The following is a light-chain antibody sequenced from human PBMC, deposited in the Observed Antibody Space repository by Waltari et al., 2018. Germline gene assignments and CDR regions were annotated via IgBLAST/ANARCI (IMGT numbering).Light chain of an antibody. CDR1: QTISSW. J-gene: IGKJ5*01. V-gene: IGKV1-5*03. CDR3: QQYNSYSIT. Sequence: DIQMTQSPPTLSASVGDRVTITCRASQTISSWLAWYKQQPGKAPRLLIYRASTLESGVPSRVSGSGSGTEFTLTISSLQPDDFATYYCQQYNSYSITFGQGTRLEIK. CDR2: RAS.